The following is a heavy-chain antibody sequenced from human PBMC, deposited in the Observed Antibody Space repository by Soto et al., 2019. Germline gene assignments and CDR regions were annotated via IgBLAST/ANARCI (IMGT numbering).Heavy chain of an antibody. CDR1: GGTFSSYA. CDR2: IIPIFGTA. V-gene: IGHV1-69*13. J-gene: IGHJ4*02. D-gene: IGHD5-18*01. Sequence: ASVKVSCKASGGTFSSYAISWVRQAPGQGLEWMGGIIPIFGTANYAQKFQGRVTITADESTRTAYMELSSLRSEDTAVYYCARDLKGSYGYSFEYWGKGTLVTVSS. CDR3: ARDLKGSYGYSFEY.